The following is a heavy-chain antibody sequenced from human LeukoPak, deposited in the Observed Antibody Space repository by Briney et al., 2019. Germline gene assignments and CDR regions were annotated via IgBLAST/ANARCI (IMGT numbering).Heavy chain of an antibody. V-gene: IGHV3-33*01. CDR1: GFTFRNHA. J-gene: IGHJ3*02. CDR2: IWYDGSQR. Sequence: YPGGSLRLSCAASGFTFRNHAINWVRQAPGKGLEWLAVIWYDGSQRYYADSVKGRFTISRDNSRDTAYLQMNNLRVEDTAVYFCARDARRTFDIWGQGTMVTVSS. CDR3: ARDARRTFDI.